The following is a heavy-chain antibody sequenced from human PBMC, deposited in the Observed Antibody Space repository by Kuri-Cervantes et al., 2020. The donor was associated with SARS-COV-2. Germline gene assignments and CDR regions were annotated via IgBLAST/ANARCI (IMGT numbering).Heavy chain of an antibody. CDR3: AKDGSDGGRYNWFDP. D-gene: IGHD3-16*01. J-gene: IGHJ5*02. Sequence: GESLKISCAASGFAFGDYYMSWIRQAPGKGLEWVSSVSHSGAIIYQADSVKGRFTISRDNAKNSLYLQMNSLGGEDTAVYYCAKDGSDGGRYNWFDPWGQGTLVTVSS. CDR1: GFAFGDYY. CDR2: VSHSGAII. V-gene: IGHV3-11*01.